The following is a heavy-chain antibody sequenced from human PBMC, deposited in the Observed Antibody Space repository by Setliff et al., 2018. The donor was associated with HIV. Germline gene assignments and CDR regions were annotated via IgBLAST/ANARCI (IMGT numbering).Heavy chain of an antibody. CDR1: GYTFTSYG. D-gene: IGHD6-13*01. CDR3: AREHSTTWPYFDF. V-gene: IGHV1-18*01. Sequence: GASVKVSCKASGYTFTSYGISWVRQAPGQGLEWMGWISAYNGNTNYAQKLQGRVTMTTDTSTSTAYMELRNLRSDDTALYFCAREHSTTWPYFDFWGQGMLVTVSS. CDR2: ISAYNGNT. J-gene: IGHJ4*02.